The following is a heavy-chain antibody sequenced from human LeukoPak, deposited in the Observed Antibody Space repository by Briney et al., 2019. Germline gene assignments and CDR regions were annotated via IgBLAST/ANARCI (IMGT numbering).Heavy chain of an antibody. CDR2: ISSSSSTI. V-gene: IGHV3-48*04. CDR1: GFTFSSYS. CDR3: ARTRGSIAVAGNYYYYYGMDV. D-gene: IGHD6-19*01. J-gene: IGHJ6*02. Sequence: GGSLRLSCAASGFTFSSYSMNWVRQAPGKGLEWVSYISSSSSTIYYADSVKGRFTISRDNAKNSLYLQMNSLRAEDTAVYYCARTRGSIAVAGNYYYYYGMDVWGQGTTVTVSS.